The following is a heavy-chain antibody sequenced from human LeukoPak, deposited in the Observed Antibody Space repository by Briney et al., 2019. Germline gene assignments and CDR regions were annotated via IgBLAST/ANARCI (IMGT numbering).Heavy chain of an antibody. D-gene: IGHD5-24*01. V-gene: IGHV4-39*07. J-gene: IGHJ4*02. CDR1: GGSIRSTSYY. CDR3: ARGRRDGYNLRHFDY. CDR2: IYYSGST. Sequence: SETLSLTCAVSGGSIRSTSYYWGWIRQPPGKGLEWIGSIYYSGSTYYNPSLKSRVTISLDTSKNQFSLKLKSVTAADTAVYYCARGRRDGYNLRHFDYWGQGTLVTVSS.